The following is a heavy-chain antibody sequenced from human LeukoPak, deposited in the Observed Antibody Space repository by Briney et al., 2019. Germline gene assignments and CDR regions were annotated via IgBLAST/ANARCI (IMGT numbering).Heavy chain of an antibody. CDR3: ARYCSGTCYSGFEY. V-gene: IGHV3-23*01. D-gene: IGHD2-2*01. Sequence: GGSLRLSCAASGFTLSNYAMSWVRQAPGKGLEWVSTIRGSGGNTYYADSVKGRFTISRDTSKNTLDLQMNSLRAEDAALYYCARYCSGTCYSGFEYWGQGTLSPSPQ. J-gene: IGHJ4*02. CDR1: GFTLSNYA. CDR2: IRGSGGNT.